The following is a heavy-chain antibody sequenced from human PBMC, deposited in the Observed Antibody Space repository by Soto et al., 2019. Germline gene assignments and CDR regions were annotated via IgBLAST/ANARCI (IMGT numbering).Heavy chain of an antibody. CDR2: IGTDGNT. CDR1: GFTFNSYA. V-gene: IGHV3-23*01. D-gene: IGHD2-2*01. J-gene: IGHJ4*01. Sequence: VGSLRLSCAASGFTFNSYAMNWVRQAPGKGLAWVSAIGTDGNTYYANSVKGRFTISRDNSRTTLYLQMNSLRVEDTALYYCVRKYPGTRPFDYWGQGTLVTVS. CDR3: VRKYPGTRPFDY.